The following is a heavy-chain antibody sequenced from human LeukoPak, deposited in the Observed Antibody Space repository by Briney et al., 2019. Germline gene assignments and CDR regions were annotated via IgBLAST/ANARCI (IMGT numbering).Heavy chain of an antibody. D-gene: IGHD1-26*01. CDR1: GFIFSSYS. CDR2: ISSASGYI. Sequence: GGSLRLSCAASGFIFSSYSMNWVRQAPGKGLEWVSSISSASGYIYYADSVKGRFTISRDNAQNSLCLQVNSLRAEDTAVYYCARGGQWELPNYWGQGTLVTVSS. J-gene: IGHJ4*02. CDR3: ARGGQWELPNY. V-gene: IGHV3-21*01.